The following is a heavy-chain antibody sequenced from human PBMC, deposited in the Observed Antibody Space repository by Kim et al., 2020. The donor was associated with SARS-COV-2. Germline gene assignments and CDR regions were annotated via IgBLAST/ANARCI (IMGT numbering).Heavy chain of an antibody. D-gene: IGHD6-19*01. J-gene: IGHJ4*02. CDR1: GGSFSGYY. CDR2: INHSGST. CDR3: ARDAYIAVAGTGLNY. V-gene: IGHV4-34*01. Sequence: SETLSLTCAVYGGSFSGYYWSWIRQPPGKGLEWIGEINHSGSTNYNPSLKSRVTISVDTSKNQFSLKLSSVTAADTAVYYCARDAYIAVAGTGLNYWGQGTLVTVSS.